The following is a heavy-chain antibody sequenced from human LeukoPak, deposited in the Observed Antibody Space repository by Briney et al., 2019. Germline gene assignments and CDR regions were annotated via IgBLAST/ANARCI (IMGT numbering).Heavy chain of an antibody. CDR2: NSAYNGNT. CDR3: ARGSAAAGTSWFDP. CDR1: GYTFTSYG. J-gene: IGHJ5*02. Sequence: ASVKVSCKASGYTFTSYGISWVRQAPGQGLEWMGWNSAYNGNTNYAQKLQGRVTMTTDTSTSTAYMELRSLRSDDTAVYYCARGSAAAGTSWFDPWGQGTLVTVSS. V-gene: IGHV1-18*01. D-gene: IGHD6-13*01.